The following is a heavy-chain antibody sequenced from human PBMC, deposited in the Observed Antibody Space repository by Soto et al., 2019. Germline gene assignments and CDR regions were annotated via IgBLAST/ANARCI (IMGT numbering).Heavy chain of an antibody. CDR1: DYSISSCRYY. CDR3: ARAPEWDDSSGYWARRNEVFDF. D-gene: IGHD3-22*01. Sequence: LSHPSRVADYSISSCRYYWSRNKQPPVKGRVLIGYIYYSGSTNYNPALKSRVTISVDTSKNQFSLKLSSVTAADTAVYYCARAPEWDDSSGYWARRNEVFDFWGQGTMVTVSS. J-gene: IGHJ3*01. V-gene: IGHV4-61*01. CDR2: IYYSGST.